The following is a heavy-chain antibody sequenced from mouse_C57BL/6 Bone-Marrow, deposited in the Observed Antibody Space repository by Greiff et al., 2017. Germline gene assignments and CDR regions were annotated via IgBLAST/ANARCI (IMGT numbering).Heavy chain of an antibody. CDR3: ANDGYYAYYFDY. CDR1: GYTFTSYW. J-gene: IGHJ2*01. CDR2: IYPGSGST. V-gene: IGHV1-55*01. D-gene: IGHD2-3*01. Sequence: QVQLQQPGAELVKPGASVKMSCKASGYTFTSYWITWVKQRPGHGLEWIGDIYPGSGSTNYNEKFKSKATLTVDTSSSTAYMQLSSLTSEDSAVYYCANDGYYAYYFDYWGQGTTLTVSS.